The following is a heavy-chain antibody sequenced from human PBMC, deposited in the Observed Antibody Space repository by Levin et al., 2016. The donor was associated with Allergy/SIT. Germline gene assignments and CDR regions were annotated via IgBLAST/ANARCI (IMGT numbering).Heavy chain of an antibody. V-gene: IGHV1-46*03. Sequence: WVRQAPGQGLEWMGIINPSGGSTSYAQKFQGRVTMTRDTSTSTVYMELSSLRSEDTAVYYCARPRGSYFQHWGQGTLVTVSS. CDR3: ARPRGSYFQH. D-gene: IGHD1-26*01. CDR2: INPSGGST. J-gene: IGHJ1*01.